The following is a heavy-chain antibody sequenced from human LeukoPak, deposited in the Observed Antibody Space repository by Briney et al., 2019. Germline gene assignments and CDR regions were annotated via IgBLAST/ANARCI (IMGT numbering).Heavy chain of an antibody. J-gene: IGHJ4*02. V-gene: IGHV4-4*02. CDR3: ARENYYDSCGYVY. D-gene: IGHD3-22*01. CDR1: GGSISSSNW. CDR2: IYYSGST. Sequence: SETLSLTCAVSGGSISSSNWWSWVRQPPGKGLEWIGSIYYSGSTYYNPSLKSRVTISVDTSKNQFSLRLSSVTAADTAVYYCARENYYDSCGYVYWGQGTLVTASS.